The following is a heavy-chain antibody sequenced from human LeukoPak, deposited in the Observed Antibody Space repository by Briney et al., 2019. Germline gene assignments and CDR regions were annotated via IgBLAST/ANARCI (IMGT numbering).Heavy chain of an antibody. Sequence: GSLRLSCEASGFTFSSYWMSWVRQAPGKGLEWVAHIKEDESDEYYVDSVRGRFTASRDNAKNSVNLQMNSLRVEDTAVYYCARWRGRQSEFDYWGQGTLVTVSS. V-gene: IGHV3-7*01. J-gene: IGHJ4*02. D-gene: IGHD1-1*01. CDR3: ARWRGRQSEFDY. CDR1: GFTFSSYW. CDR2: IKEDESDE.